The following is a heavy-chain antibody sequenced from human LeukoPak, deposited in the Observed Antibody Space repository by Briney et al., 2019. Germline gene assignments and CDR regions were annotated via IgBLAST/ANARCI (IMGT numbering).Heavy chain of an antibody. CDR3: AKEGHGTGVDY. CDR2: ISGSGGST. V-gene: IGHV3-23*01. J-gene: IGHJ4*02. D-gene: IGHD3/OR15-3a*01. Sequence: GGSLRLSCAASEFTFSSYAMTWVRQAPGKGLEWVSVISGSGGSTYYADSVKGRFTISRDNSKNTLFLQMNSLRAEDTAVYYCAKEGHGTGVDYWGQGTLVTVSS. CDR1: EFTFSSYA.